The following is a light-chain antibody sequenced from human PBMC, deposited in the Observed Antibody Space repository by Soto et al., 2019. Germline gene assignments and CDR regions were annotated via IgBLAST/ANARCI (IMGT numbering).Light chain of an antibody. J-gene: IGKJ5*01. CDR1: QGVSKW. Sequence: DIQLTQSPSSLSASVGDRVTITCRASQGVSKWLAWYQQKPGKAPILLIHGASSLQSGVPSRFSDSGSGTDFTLTITSLQPEDIATYYCQQANSFPLTFGQGTRLEIK. CDR3: QQANSFPLT. CDR2: GAS. V-gene: IGKV1-12*01.